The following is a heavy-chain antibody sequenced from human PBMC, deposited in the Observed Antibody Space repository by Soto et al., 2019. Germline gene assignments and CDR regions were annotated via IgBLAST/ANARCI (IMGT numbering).Heavy chain of an antibody. V-gene: IGHV2-5*02. J-gene: IGHJ4*02. CDR3: AHRQRTVYFDY. Sequence: QITLKESGPTLVKPTQTLTLTCTFSGFSLSTSGVGVGWIRQPPGKALEWLALFYWDEDKRYSPSLKSRLTITKDTSKNHVVLTMTNMDPVDTATYYCAHRQRTVYFDYWGQGTLVTVSS. CDR1: GFSLSTSGVG. D-gene: IGHD4-17*01. CDR2: FYWDEDK.